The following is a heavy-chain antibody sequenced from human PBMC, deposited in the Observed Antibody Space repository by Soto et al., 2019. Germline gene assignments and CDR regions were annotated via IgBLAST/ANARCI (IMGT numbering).Heavy chain of an antibody. J-gene: IGHJ3*02. CDR2: ISGSGGST. V-gene: IGHV3-23*01. CDR1: GFTFSSYA. Sequence: PAGSLRLSCAASGFTFSSYAMSWVRQAPGQGLEWVSAISGSGGSTYYADSVKGRFTISRDNSKNTLYLQMNSLRTEDTAVYYCAKLSLCYYDSSGLLDAFDIWGQGTMVTVSS. CDR3: AKLSLCYYDSSGLLDAFDI. D-gene: IGHD3-22*01.